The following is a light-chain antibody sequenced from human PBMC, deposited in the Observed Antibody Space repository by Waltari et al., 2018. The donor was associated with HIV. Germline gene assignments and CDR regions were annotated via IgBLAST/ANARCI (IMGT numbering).Light chain of an antibody. V-gene: IGKV3-15*01. CDR1: QNIGIN. Sequence: ERVMTQSPATLSVSPGERATLSCRASQNIGINPAWYQQKPGQAPRLLIYGASTRATGIPARFSGSGSGTEFTLTISSLQSEDFGVYYCQQYNKWPPWTFGQGTKVDVK. CDR2: GAS. CDR3: QQYNKWPPWT. J-gene: IGKJ1*01.